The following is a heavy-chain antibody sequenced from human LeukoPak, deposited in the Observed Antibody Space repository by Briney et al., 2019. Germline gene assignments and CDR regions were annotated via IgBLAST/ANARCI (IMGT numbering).Heavy chain of an antibody. V-gene: IGHV5-51*01. CDR1: GYSFTSYW. J-gene: IGHJ4*02. CDR2: IYPGDSDT. D-gene: IGHD3-22*01. Sequence: GESLKISCKGSGYSFTSYWIGWVRQMPGKGLEWMGIIYPGDSDTRYSPSFQGQVTISADKSISTAYLQWSSLKASDTAMYYCARQHPILSGYPLDYFDYWGQGTLVTVSS. CDR3: ARQHPILSGYPLDYFDY.